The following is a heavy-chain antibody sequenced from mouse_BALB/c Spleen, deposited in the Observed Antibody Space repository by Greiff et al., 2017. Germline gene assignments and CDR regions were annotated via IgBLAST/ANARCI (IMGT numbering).Heavy chain of an antibody. J-gene: IGHJ2*01. CDR3: ARFYDGYSFDY. Sequence: QVQLQQSGAELVKPGASVKMSCKASGYTFTDYVISWVKQRTGQGLEWIGEIYPGSGSTYYNEKFKGKATLTADKSSNTAYMQLSSLTSEDSAVYYCARFYDGYSFDYWGQGTTLTVSS. V-gene: IGHV1-81*01. D-gene: IGHD2-3*01. CDR1: GYTFTDYV. CDR2: IYPGSGST.